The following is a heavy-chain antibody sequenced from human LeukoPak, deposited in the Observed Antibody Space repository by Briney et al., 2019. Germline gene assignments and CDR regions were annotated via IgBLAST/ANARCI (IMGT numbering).Heavy chain of an antibody. J-gene: IGHJ4*02. D-gene: IGHD5-18*01. CDR2: VHSSGTT. Sequence: SETLSLTCTVSGGSISSYHWSWIRQPAGKGLEWLGRVHSSGTTNYNPSLKSRVTMSMDTSKNQLSLKLSSVTAVDTAVYYCARDGLYNYGYSYFDYWGQGTLVTVSS. CDR1: GGSISSYH. CDR3: ARDGLYNYGYSYFDY. V-gene: IGHV4-4*07.